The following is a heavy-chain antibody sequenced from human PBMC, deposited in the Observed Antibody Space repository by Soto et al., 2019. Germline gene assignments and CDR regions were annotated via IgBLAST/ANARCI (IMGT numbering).Heavy chain of an antibody. Sequence: KGLEWVAVISDYGSNKNYAASVKGRFTISRDNSKNTLYLQMNSLRDEDTAVYYCARGKDYYDSSGYSLFDPWGQGTLVTVFS. J-gene: IGHJ5*02. CDR3: ARGKDYYDSSGYSLFDP. V-gene: IGHV3-30-3*01. D-gene: IGHD3-22*01. CDR2: ISDYGSNK.